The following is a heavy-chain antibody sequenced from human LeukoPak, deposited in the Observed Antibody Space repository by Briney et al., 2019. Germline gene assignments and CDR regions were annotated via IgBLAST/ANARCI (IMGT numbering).Heavy chain of an antibody. D-gene: IGHD3-22*01. CDR2: IYTSGST. V-gene: IGHV4-61*05. CDR3: ARVVSYSYYDSSADPGAFDI. CDR1: GDSISSSSYY. J-gene: IGHJ3*02. Sequence: SETLSLTCTVSGDSISSSSYYWGWIRQPPGKGLEWIGRIYTSGSTIYNPSLKSRVTISVDTSRNQFSLKLSSVTAADTAVYYCARVVSYSYYDSSADPGAFDIWGQGTMVTVSS.